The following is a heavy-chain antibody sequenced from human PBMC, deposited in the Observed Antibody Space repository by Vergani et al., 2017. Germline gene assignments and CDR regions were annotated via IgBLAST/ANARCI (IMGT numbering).Heavy chain of an antibody. J-gene: IGHJ6*02. D-gene: IGHD5-12*01. CDR3: ARARWATGYYYYGMDV. CDR1: GGSFSGYY. Sequence: QVQLQQWGAGLLKPSETLSLTCAVYGGSFSGYYWSWIRQPPGKGLEWIGEINHSGSTNYNPSLKSRVTISVDTSKNQFSLKLSSVTAADTAVYYCARARWATGYYYYGMDVWGQGTLVTVSS. V-gene: IGHV4-34*01. CDR2: INHSGST.